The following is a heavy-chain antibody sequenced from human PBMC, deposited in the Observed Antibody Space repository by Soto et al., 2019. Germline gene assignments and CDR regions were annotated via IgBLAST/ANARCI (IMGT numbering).Heavy chain of an antibody. CDR2: INAGNGNT. CDR1: GYTFTSYA. J-gene: IGHJ6*02. D-gene: IGHD4-17*01. CDR3: ARDTAPSGV. V-gene: IGHV1-3*01. Sequence: QVQLVQSGAEVKKPGASVKVSCKASGYTFTSYAMHWVRQAPGQRLEWMGWINAGNGNTKYSQKFQGRVTITRDTSASTAYIELSSLKSGDPAGYYCARDTAPSGVWGQGTTVTVSS.